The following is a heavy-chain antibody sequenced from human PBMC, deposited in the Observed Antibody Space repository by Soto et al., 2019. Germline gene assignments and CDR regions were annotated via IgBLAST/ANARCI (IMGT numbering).Heavy chain of an antibody. V-gene: IGHV1-46*01. D-gene: IGHD4-4*01. J-gene: IGHJ4*02. Sequence: ASVKVSCKASGYTFSNYYMHWVRQAPGQGHEWMGIINPSGGSTTYAQKLQGRVTMTRDTSTSTVYMELSSLRSEDTAVYYCARYDYNGYYFDYWGQGTLVTVSS. CDR2: INPSGGST. CDR3: ARYDYNGYYFDY. CDR1: GYTFSNYY.